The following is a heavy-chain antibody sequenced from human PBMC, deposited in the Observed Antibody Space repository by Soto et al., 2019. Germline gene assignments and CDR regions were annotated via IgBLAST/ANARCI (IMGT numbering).Heavy chain of an antibody. CDR3: ARDAHLRPFTIPTDNYYYYGMDV. D-gene: IGHD3-3*01. V-gene: IGHV1-2*04. J-gene: IGHJ6*02. Sequence: ASVKVSCKASGYTFTGYYMHWVRQAPGQGLEWMGWINPNSGGTNYAQKFQGWVTMTRDTSISTAYMELSRLRSDDTAVYYCARDAHLRPFTIPTDNYYYYGMDVWGQGTTVTVSS. CDR2: INPNSGGT. CDR1: GYTFTGYY.